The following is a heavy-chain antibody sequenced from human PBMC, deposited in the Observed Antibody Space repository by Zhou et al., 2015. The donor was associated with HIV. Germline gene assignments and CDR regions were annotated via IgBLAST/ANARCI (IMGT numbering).Heavy chain of an antibody. CDR2: IIPIFGTA. V-gene: IGHV1-69*12. CDR1: GGTFSSYA. Sequence: QVQLVQSGAEVKKPGSSVKVSCKASGGTFSSYAISWVRQAPGQGLEWMGGIIPIFGTANYAQKFQGRVTITADESTSTAYMELSSLRSEDTAVYYCARERGPTHSNYVLHGMDVWGQGTTVTVSS. CDR3: ARERGPTHSNYVLHGMDV. J-gene: IGHJ6*02. D-gene: IGHD4-11*01.